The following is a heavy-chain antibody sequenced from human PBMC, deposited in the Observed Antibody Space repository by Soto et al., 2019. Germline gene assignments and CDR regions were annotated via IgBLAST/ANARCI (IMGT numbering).Heavy chain of an antibody. D-gene: IGHD6-25*01. CDR1: GGSFSGYY. Sequence: QVQLQQWGAGLLKASETLSLTCAVYGGSFSGYYWSWIRRPPGKGLEWIGEINHSGSTKYNPSLKSQVNISVDTSKNQFSLKLSSVTAADTAVYFCARGRKGRANNPFYGSVDGLDFWGQGTMVTVSS. V-gene: IGHV4-34*01. J-gene: IGHJ3*01. CDR2: INHSGST. CDR3: ARGRKGRANNPFYGSVDGLDF.